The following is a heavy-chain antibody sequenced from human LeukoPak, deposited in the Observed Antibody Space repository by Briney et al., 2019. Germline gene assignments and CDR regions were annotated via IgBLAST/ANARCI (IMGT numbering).Heavy chain of an antibody. CDR2: IYHSGST. J-gene: IGHJ4*02. V-gene: IGHV4-30-2*01. Sequence: PSETLSLTCTVSGGSISSGANYWSWIRQPPGKGLEWIGYIYHSGSTYYNPSLKSRVTISVDRSKNQFSLKLSSVTAADTAVYYCANARPRQYSGSYIGSPAPFDYWGQGTLVTVSS. D-gene: IGHD1-26*01. CDR3: ANARPRQYSGSYIGSPAPFDY. CDR1: GGSISSGANY.